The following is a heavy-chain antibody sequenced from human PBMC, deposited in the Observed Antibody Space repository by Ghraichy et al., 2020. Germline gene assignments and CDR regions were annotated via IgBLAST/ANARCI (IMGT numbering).Heavy chain of an antibody. CDR1: GYTFTSYY. Sequence: ASVKVSCKAYGYTFTSYYMHWVRQAPGQGLEWMGIINPSGGSTSYAQKFQGRVTMTRDTSTSTVYMELSSLRSEDTAVYYCAREMKKKIMIVVVITTDPAFDIWGQVTMFTVSS. CDR2: INPSGGST. V-gene: IGHV1-46*01. CDR3: AREMKKKIMIVVVITTDPAFDI. J-gene: IGHJ3*02. D-gene: IGHD3-22*01.